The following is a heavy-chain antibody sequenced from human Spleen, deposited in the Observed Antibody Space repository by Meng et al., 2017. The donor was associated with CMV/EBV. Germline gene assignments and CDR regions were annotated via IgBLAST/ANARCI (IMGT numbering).Heavy chain of an antibody. Sequence: LPCAPSGFPFSTYDMHWVRQVTGKGLEWVSGINTDGVTFYPGSVKGRFTISRENAKNSVYLQMNSLRVGDTAVYYCVRGLRGGFDPWGQGTLVTVSS. CDR1: GFPFSTYD. J-gene: IGHJ5*02. CDR3: VRGLRGGFDP. V-gene: IGHV3-13*01. CDR2: INTDGVT. D-gene: IGHD3-10*01.